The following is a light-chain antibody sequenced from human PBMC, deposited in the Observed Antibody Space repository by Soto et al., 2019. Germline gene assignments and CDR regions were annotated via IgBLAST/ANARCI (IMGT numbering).Light chain of an antibody. V-gene: IGKV3-15*01. CDR1: QSVGRN. CDR2: GAS. Sequence: EIVMTQSPATLSVSPGERATISCRASQSVGRNLAWYQQKPGQAPRLLIYGASTRAAGIPARFSGSRSGTEVTLTISSLQSEDFAIYSCQQYNHWPPLTFGGGTKVEIK. J-gene: IGKJ4*01. CDR3: QQYNHWPPLT.